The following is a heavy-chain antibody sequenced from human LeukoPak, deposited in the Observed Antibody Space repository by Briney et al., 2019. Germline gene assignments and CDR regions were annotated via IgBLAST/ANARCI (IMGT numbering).Heavy chain of an antibody. Sequence: PSETLSLTCAVHGGSFSGYYWAWIRQPPGKGLEWNGEINPGGTTNYHPSLKRRVTISADTSKSRFSLKLSSVTAADTAVYYCARGRFYYGSGSYSTPNWFDPWGQGTLVTVSS. CDR2: INPGGTT. D-gene: IGHD3-10*01. V-gene: IGHV4-34*01. CDR3: ARGRFYYGSGSYSTPNWFDP. J-gene: IGHJ5*02. CDR1: GGSFSGYY.